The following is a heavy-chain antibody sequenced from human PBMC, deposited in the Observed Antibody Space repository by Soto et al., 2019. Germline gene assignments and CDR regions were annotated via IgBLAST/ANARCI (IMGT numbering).Heavy chain of an antibody. CDR3: VRGASLNFDY. V-gene: IGHV3-20*04. D-gene: IGHD1-26*01. CDR1: GFTFNIYA. J-gene: IGHJ4*02. CDR2: VNWNGGST. Sequence: PGGSLRLSCAASGFTFNIYAMSWVRQAPGKGLEWVSGVNWNGGSTGYADSVKGRFTISRDNAKNSLYLQMNSLRAEDTAFYYCVRGASLNFDYWGQGTLVTVSS.